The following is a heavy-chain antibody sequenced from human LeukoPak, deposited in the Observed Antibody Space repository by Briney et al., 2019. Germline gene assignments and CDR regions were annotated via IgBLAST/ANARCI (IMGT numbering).Heavy chain of an antibody. D-gene: IGHD3-22*01. CDR2: IRSKANSYAT. Sequence: PGGPLRLSCAASGFTFSGSAMHWVRQASGKGPEWVGRIRSKANSYATAYAASAKGRFTTSRDDSKNTAYLQMNSLKTEDTAVYYCTVSYYYDSSGYPPIDYWGQGTLVTVSS. CDR3: TVSYYYDSSGYPPIDY. J-gene: IGHJ4*02. V-gene: IGHV3-73*01. CDR1: GFTFSGSA.